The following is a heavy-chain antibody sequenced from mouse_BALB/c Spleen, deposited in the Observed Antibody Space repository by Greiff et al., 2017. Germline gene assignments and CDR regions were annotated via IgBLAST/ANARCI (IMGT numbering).Heavy chain of an antibody. D-gene: IGHD2-4*01. V-gene: IGHV5-9-4*01. CDR3: ARGGIYYDYEFDY. Sequence: EVQRVESGGGLVKPGGSLKLSCAASGFTFSSYAMSWVRQSPEKRLEWVAEISSGGSYTYYPDTVTGRFTISRDNAKNTLYLEMSSLRSEDTAMYYCARGGIYYDYEFDYWGQGTTLTVSS. CDR1: GFTFSSYA. J-gene: IGHJ2*01. CDR2: ISSGGSYT.